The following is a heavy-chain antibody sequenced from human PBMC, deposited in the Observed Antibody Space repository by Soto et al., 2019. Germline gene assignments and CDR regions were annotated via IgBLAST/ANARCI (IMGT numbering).Heavy chain of an antibody. CDR2: IYPGESDT. J-gene: IGHJ6*02. CDR1: GYSFTSYW. CDR3: ARLNRVPPSYYHYGMDV. Sequence: GESLKISFKGSGYSFTSYWIGWVRQMPGKGLEWMGIIYPGESDTRYSPSFQGQVTISADKSISAAYLQWSSLKASDTAMYYCARLNRVPPSYYHYGMDVWGQGTTVTVSS. V-gene: IGHV5-51*01.